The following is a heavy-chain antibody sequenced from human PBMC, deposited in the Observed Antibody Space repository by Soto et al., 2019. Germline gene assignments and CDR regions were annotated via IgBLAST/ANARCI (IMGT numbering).Heavy chain of an antibody. CDR2: ISYDGSNK. D-gene: IGHD3-22*01. J-gene: IGHJ4*02. V-gene: IGHV3-30*04. Sequence: GGSLRLSCEAFGFPFRIYAMHWVRQAPGKGLELVAIISYDGSNKYYGESVKGRFTISRDNSKNTVSLQMSSLSVEDTAVYYCARDLSRGITMICRELHFWGQGTPVTVSS. CDR1: GFPFRIYA. CDR3: ARDLSRGITMICRELHF.